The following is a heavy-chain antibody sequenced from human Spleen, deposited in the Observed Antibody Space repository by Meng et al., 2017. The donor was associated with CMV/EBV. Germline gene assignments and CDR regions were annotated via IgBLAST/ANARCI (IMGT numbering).Heavy chain of an antibody. Sequence: ASVKVSCKVSGYTLIELSRHWVRQAPGKGLEWMGGFDPEDGETIYAQKFQGRVTMTEDISRDTAYMELSSLRSEDTAVYYCARDRTGDCSSTSCYNYYYYYGMDVWGQGTTVTVSS. CDR3: ARDRTGDCSSTSCYNYYYYYGMDV. V-gene: IGHV1-24*01. CDR2: FDPEDGET. J-gene: IGHJ6*02. CDR1: GYTLIELS. D-gene: IGHD2-2*02.